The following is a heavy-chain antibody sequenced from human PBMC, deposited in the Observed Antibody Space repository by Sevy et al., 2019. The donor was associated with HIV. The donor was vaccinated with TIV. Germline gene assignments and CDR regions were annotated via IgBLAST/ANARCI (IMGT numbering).Heavy chain of an antibody. V-gene: IGHV3-53*01. CDR2: MYSGGSP. J-gene: IGHJ5*02. D-gene: IGHD2-15*01. Sequence: GGSLRLSCAASGFSISNNYTAWVRQAPGKGLEWVSVMYSGGSPYYADSVKGRFALSRDMSKNTAYLQMNSLRAEDTAVYYCARGYCGGGSCTAFDPWGQRTLVTVSS. CDR1: GFSISNNY. CDR3: ARGYCGGGSCTAFDP.